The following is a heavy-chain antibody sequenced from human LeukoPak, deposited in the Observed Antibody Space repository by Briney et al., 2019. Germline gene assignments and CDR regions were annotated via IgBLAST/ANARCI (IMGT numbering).Heavy chain of an antibody. CDR1: GLTFSSYW. Sequence: GGSLRLSCAASGLTFSSYWMTWVRQAPGKGLEWVATIKYDGSETYYVDSVRGRFSISRDNAKNSLYLQMNSLRAEDTAVYYCARDKDVYFDYWGQGTLVTVSS. CDR3: ARDKDVYFDY. V-gene: IGHV3-7*01. CDR2: IKYDGSET. J-gene: IGHJ4*02.